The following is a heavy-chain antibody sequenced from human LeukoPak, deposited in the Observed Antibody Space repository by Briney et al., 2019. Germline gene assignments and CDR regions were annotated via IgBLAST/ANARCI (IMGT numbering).Heavy chain of an antibody. CDR2: IYYSGST. V-gene: IGHV4-59*08. Sequence: KTSETLSLTCTASGGSISSYYWSWIRQPPGKGLEWIGYIYYSGSTNYNPSLKSRVTISVDTSKNQFSLKLSSVTAADTAVYYCARHYNDAFDIWGQGTMVTVSS. CDR3: ARHYNDAFDI. CDR1: GGSISSYY. J-gene: IGHJ3*02. D-gene: IGHD1-1*01.